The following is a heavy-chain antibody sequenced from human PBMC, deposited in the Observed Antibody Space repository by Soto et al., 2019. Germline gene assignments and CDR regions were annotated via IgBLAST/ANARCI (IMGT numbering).Heavy chain of an antibody. V-gene: IGHV1-69*13. D-gene: IGHD5-18*01. Sequence: SVKVSCKASGVTFSSYAISWVRQAPGQGLEWMGGIIPIFGTANYAQKFQGRVTITADESTSTAYMELSSLRSEDTAVYYCASNTAMVPDAFDIWGQGTMVTVSS. CDR2: IIPIFGTA. CDR3: ASNTAMVPDAFDI. J-gene: IGHJ3*02. CDR1: GVTFSSYA.